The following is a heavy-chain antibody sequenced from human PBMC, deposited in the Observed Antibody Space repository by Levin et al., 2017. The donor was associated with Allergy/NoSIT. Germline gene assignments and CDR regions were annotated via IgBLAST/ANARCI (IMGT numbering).Heavy chain of an antibody. CDR2: IYYSGST. J-gene: IGHJ4*02. Sequence: PSETLSLTCTVSGGSISSSSYYWGWIRQPPGKGLEWIGSIYYSGSTYYNPSLKSRVTISVDTSKNQFSLKLSSVTAADTAVYYCVGRYFDWSLLYWGQGTLVTVSS. CDR1: GGSISSSSYY. D-gene: IGHD3-9*01. CDR3: VGRYFDWSLLY. V-gene: IGHV4-39*01.